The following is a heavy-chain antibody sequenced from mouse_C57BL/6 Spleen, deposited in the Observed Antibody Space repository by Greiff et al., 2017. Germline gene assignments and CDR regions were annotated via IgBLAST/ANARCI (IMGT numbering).Heavy chain of an antibody. CDR1: GFSLTSYG. CDR2: IWGVGST. J-gene: IGHJ3*01. V-gene: IGHV2-6*01. Sequence: QVQLKESGPGLVAPSQSLSITCTVSGFSLTSYGVDWVRQSPGKGLEWLGVIWGVGSTNYNSALKSRLGISKDNSKSQVFLKMNSLQTDDTAMYYCARSYGYDDGWFAYWGQGTLVTVSA. D-gene: IGHD2-2*01. CDR3: ARSYGYDDGWFAY.